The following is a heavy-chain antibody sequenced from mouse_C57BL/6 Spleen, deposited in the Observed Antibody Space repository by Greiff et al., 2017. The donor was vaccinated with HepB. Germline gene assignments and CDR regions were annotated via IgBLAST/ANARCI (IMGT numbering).Heavy chain of an antibody. CDR3: ARSGINDGYPAWFAY. D-gene: IGHD2-3*01. CDR1: GYTFTSYT. J-gene: IGHJ3*01. Sequence: VKLQESGAELARPGASVKMSCKASGYTFTSYTMHWVKQRPGQGLEWIGYINPSSGYTKYNQKFKDKATLTADKSSSTAYMQLSSLTSEYSAVYYCARSGINDGYPAWFAYWGQGILVTVSA. V-gene: IGHV1-4*01. CDR2: INPSSGYT.